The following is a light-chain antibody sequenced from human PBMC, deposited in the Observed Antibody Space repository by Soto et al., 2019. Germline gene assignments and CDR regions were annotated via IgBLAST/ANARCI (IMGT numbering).Light chain of an antibody. CDR1: QDINRW. Sequence: DIQMTQSPSSLSASVGDGVTITCRASQDINRWLAWYQQKPGKAPKVLIYAASSLQSGVPSRFSGSGSGTEFTLTISSLQPDDFATYYCQHYNSYSEAFGQGTKVDIK. J-gene: IGKJ1*01. CDR2: AAS. V-gene: IGKV1D-16*01. CDR3: QHYNSYSEA.